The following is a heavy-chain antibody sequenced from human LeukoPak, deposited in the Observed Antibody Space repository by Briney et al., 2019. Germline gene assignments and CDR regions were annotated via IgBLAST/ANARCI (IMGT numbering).Heavy chain of an antibody. V-gene: IGHV1-2*02. CDR2: INPNSGGT. Sequence: ASVKVSCKASVYTFTEYYLHCVRQAPGQGLEWMGWINPNSGGTNYAQKFQGRVTMTRDTSISTAYMELSRLRSDDTAVYYCARANLVGDTKTPFDYWGQGTLVTVSS. CDR1: VYTFTEYY. J-gene: IGHJ4*02. CDR3: ARANLVGDTKTPFDY. D-gene: IGHD1-26*01.